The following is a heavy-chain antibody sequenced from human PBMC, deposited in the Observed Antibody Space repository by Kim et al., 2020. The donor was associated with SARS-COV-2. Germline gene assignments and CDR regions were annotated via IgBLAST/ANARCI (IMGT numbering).Heavy chain of an antibody. D-gene: IGHD5-12*01. V-gene: IGHV3-9*01. CDR2: ISWNSGSI. CDR1: GFTFDDYA. Sequence: GGSLRLSCAASGFTFDDYAMHWVRQAPGKGLEWVSGISWNSGSIGYADSVKGRFTISRDNAKNSLYLQMNSLRAEDTALYYCAKDNNSGYGYYYYGMDVWGGGTTVTVSS. CDR3: AKDNNSGYGYYYYGMDV. J-gene: IGHJ6*04.